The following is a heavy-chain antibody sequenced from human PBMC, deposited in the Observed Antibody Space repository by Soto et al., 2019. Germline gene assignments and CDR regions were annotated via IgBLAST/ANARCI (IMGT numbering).Heavy chain of an antibody. CDR2: IWYDGSNK. Sequence: QVQLVESGGGVVQPGRSLRLSCAASGFTFSSYGMHWVRQAPGKGLEWVAVIWYDGSNKYYADSVKGRFTISRDNYKNTRNLQMNSVRAEDTAVYYCARQSRGNIRLRGFDYWGQGTLVTVSS. D-gene: IGHD3-16*01. CDR1: GFTFSSYG. J-gene: IGHJ4*02. V-gene: IGHV3-33*01. CDR3: ARQSRGNIRLRGFDY.